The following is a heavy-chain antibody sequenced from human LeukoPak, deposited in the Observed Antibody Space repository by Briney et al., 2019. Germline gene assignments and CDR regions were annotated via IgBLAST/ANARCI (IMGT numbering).Heavy chain of an antibody. J-gene: IGHJ4*02. CDR1: GYTFTSYY. D-gene: IGHD1-26*01. CDR3: ARATPGATEYIDY. CDR2: INPSGGST. Sequence: ASVKVSCKASGYTFTSYYMHWVRQAPGQGLEWMGIINPSGGSTSYAQKFQGRVTMTRDMSTSTVYMELSSQRSEDTAVYYCARATPGATEYIDYWGQGTLVTVSS. V-gene: IGHV1-46*01.